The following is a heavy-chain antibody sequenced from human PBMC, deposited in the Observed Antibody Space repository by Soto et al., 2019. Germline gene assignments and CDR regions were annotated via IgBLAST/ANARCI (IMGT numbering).Heavy chain of an antibody. Sequence: EVQLLESGGGLVQPGGSLRLSCAASGFTFTTYAMSWVRQAPGKGLEWVSGIGGSGGNTYYADSVTVRFTISRDNSKNTLYLQMNSLRAEDTAVYFCAKSLLMVYAIRNDYWGQGTLVTVSS. V-gene: IGHV3-23*01. CDR1: GFTFTTYA. CDR2: IGGSGGNT. CDR3: AKSLLMVYAIRNDY. D-gene: IGHD2-8*01. J-gene: IGHJ4*02.